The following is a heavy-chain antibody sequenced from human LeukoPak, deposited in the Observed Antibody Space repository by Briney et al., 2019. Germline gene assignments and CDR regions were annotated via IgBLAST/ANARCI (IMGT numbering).Heavy chain of an antibody. CDR3: AREAAAVDAWYFDL. Sequence: PGGSLRLSCAASGFTFSNYWMHWVRQAPGKGLVWVSRMNSDGSSTTYADSVKGRFTISRDNAKNTLYLQMNSLRAEDTAVYYCAREAAAVDAWYFDLWGRGTLVTVSS. CDR1: GFTFSNYW. J-gene: IGHJ2*01. CDR2: MNSDGSST. D-gene: IGHD6-13*01. V-gene: IGHV3-74*01.